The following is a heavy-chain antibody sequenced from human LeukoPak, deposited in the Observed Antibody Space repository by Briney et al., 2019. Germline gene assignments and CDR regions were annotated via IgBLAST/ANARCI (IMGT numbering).Heavy chain of an antibody. CDR3: AKGGRPRTFDY. J-gene: IGHJ4*02. Sequence: GGSLRLSCAASEFSVSSNYMTWVRQAPGKGLEWVSGISWNSGSIGYADSVKGRFTISRDNAKNSLYLQMNSLRAEDTALYYCAKGGRPRTFDYWGQGTLVTVSS. D-gene: IGHD1-14*01. CDR1: EFSVSSNY. CDR2: ISWNSGSI. V-gene: IGHV3-9*01.